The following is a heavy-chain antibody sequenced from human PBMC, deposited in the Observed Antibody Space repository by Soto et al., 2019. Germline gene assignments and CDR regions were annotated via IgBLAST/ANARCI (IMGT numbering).Heavy chain of an antibody. V-gene: IGHV4-4*02. CDR3: AHRPIVGAAI. J-gene: IGHJ4*02. D-gene: IGHD1-26*01. CDR2: IFHSGST. CDR1: GGSISNSNW. Sequence: QVQLQESGPGLVKPSGTLSLTCAVFGGSISNSNWWTWVRQPPGKGLDWIGEIFHSGSTNYNSSLMGRVTISVDKANNPFSLKLSSVNAADTAVYYCAHRPIVGAAIWGQGTLVTVSS.